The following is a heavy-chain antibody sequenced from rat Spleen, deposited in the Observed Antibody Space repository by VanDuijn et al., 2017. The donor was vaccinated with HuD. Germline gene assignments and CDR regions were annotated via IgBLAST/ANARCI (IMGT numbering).Heavy chain of an antibody. D-gene: IGHD4-1*01. Sequence: EVQLVESGGNLVQPGRSLKLSCAASGFSFSDYYMAWVRQAPTKGLEWVASITNTGGNIYYPDSVKGRFTISRDTAQNTLYLQMNSLRSEDPATYYCVRERGGVDYWGQGVMVTVSS. CDR1: GFSFSDYY. V-gene: IGHV5-25*01. CDR2: ITNTGGNI. CDR3: VRERGGVDY. J-gene: IGHJ2*01.